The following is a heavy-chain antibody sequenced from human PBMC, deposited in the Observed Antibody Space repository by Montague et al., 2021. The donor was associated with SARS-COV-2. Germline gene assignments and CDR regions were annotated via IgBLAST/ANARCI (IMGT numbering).Heavy chain of an antibody. CDR1: GFTFSSYA. CDR2: ISGSGGST. J-gene: IGHJ5*02. V-gene: IGHV3-23*01. D-gene: IGHD3-3*01. Sequence: SLSLSCAASGFTFSSYAMSWVRQAPGKGLEWVSAISGSGGSTYYADSVKGRFTISRDNSKNTLYLQMNSLRAEDTAVYYCAKGSPDYITIFGVVIIDPNWFDPWGQGTLVTVSS. CDR3: AKGSPDYITIFGVVIIDPNWFDP.